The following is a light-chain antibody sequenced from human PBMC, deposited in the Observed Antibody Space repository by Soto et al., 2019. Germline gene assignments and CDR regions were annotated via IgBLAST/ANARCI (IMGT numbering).Light chain of an antibody. Sequence: QSVLTQPPSASGTPGQRVTISCSGSSSNIGSNAVNWYMQLPGTAPKLLIYSFNQRPSGVPDRFSGSTSGTSASLAISGLQSEDEPDYYCSAWDDSLSGVVFGGGTKLTVL. CDR2: SFN. V-gene: IGLV1-44*01. J-gene: IGLJ2*01. CDR3: SAWDDSLSGVV. CDR1: SSNIGSNA.